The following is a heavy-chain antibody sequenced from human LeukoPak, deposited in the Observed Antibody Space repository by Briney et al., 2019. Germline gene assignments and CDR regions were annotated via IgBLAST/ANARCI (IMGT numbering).Heavy chain of an antibody. V-gene: IGHV3-23*01. CDR2: ISGSGNKT. CDR1: GFTFSHFA. Sequence: PGGSLRLSCAASGFTFSHFAMSWVRQAPGKGLHWVSTISGSGNKTYDADSVKGRFTISRDNSKNTLYLQMTGLRAEDTAVYYCAKLKRVGIAPFDDWGQGILVIVSS. J-gene: IGHJ4*01. D-gene: IGHD3-10*01. CDR3: AKLKRVGIAPFDD.